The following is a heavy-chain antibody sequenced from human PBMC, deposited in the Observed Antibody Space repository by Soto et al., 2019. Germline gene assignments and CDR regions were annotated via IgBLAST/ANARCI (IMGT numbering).Heavy chain of an antibody. CDR2: IYPGDSDT. J-gene: IGHJ6*02. D-gene: IGHD3-9*01. CDR3: ARNYDILAGPGDYYYYYGMDV. V-gene: IGHV5-51*01. Sequence: PGESLKISCKGSGYSFTSYWIGWVRQMPGKGLEWMGIIYPGDSDTRYSPSFQGQVTISADKSTSTAYLQWSSLKASDTAMYYCARNYDILAGPGDYYYYYGMDVWGQGTTGTVSS. CDR1: GYSFTSYW.